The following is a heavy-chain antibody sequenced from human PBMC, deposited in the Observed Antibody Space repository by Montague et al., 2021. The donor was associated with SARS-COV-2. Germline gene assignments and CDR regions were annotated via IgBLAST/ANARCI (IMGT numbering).Heavy chain of an antibody. CDR1: GFTFSSYS. CDR2: ISSSSSYI. V-gene: IGHV3-21*01. J-gene: IGHJ4*02. Sequence: SLSLSFSASGFTFSSYSMNWVRQAPGKGLEWVSSISSSSSYIYYADSVKGRFTISRDNAKSSLYLQMNSLRAEDTAVYYCARSLYYYDSSGYYYFDYWGQGTLVTVSS. D-gene: IGHD3-22*01. CDR3: ARSLYYYDSSGYYYFDY.